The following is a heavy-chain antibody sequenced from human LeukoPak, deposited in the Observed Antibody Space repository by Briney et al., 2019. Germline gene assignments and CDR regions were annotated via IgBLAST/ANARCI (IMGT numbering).Heavy chain of an antibody. CDR1: GFTFSSYG. J-gene: IGHJ4*02. CDR2: INGNGGST. V-gene: IGHV3-23*01. Sequence: GGSLRLSCAASGFTFSSYGMHWVRQAPGKGLEWVSSINGNGGSTYYADSVKGRFTISRDNSKNTLYLQMNSLRAEDTAVYYCAKGTMARGFDYWGQGTLVTVSS. CDR3: AKGTMARGFDY. D-gene: IGHD3-10*01.